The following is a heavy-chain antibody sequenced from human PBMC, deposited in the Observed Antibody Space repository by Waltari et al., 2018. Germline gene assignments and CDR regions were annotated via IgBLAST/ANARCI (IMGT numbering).Heavy chain of an antibody. Sequence: EVQLVESGGGLVQPGGSLRLSCEASGFTFNKYSMIWGRQAPGKGLEWLSFIRHDSSDIYYADSVEGRFSISRDNAQNSLFLHMNSLRVEDTAVYYCARDWFGETFWGQGTLVTVSS. CDR2: IRHDSSDI. CDR1: GFTFNKYS. J-gene: IGHJ4*02. CDR3: ARDWFGETF. V-gene: IGHV3-48*04. D-gene: IGHD3-10*01.